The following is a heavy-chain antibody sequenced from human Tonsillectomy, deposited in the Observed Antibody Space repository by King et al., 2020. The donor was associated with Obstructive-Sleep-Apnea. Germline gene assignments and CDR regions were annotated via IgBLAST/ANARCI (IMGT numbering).Heavy chain of an antibody. Sequence: QLQESGPGLVKPSETLSLTCTVSGGSISSYYWSCIRQPPGKGLEWIGDIYYSGSTNYNPSLKSRVTISVDTSKNQFSLKLSSVTAADTAVYYCARRTMVTNYFDYWGQGTLVTVSS. J-gene: IGHJ4*02. V-gene: IGHV4-59*08. CDR1: GGSISSYY. D-gene: IGHD5-18*01. CDR3: ARRTMVTNYFDY. CDR2: IYYSGST.